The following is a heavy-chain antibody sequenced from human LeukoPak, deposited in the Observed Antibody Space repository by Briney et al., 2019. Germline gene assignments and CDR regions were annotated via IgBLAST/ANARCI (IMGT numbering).Heavy chain of an antibody. CDR1: GGSISSGGFY. CDR3: ARCGAVLTRDAFDI. Sequence: SETLSLTCTVSGGSISSGGFYWSWIRQHPGKGLEWIGYIYYSGSTYYNPSLKSRLTISVDTSKNQFSLKLSSVTAADAAVYYCARCGAVLTRDAFDIWGQGTMVTVSS. J-gene: IGHJ3*02. V-gene: IGHV4-31*03. CDR2: IYYSGST. D-gene: IGHD2-21*01.